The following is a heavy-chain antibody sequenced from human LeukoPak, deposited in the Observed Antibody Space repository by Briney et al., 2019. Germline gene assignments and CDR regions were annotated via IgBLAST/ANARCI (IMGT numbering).Heavy chain of an antibody. Sequence: SETLSLTCTVSGGSISSYYWSWMRQPPGKGLEWIGYIYYSGSTNYNPSLKSRVTISADTSKNQFSLKLSSVTAADTAVYYCARLVYCGGDCYTNDHWGQGTLVTVSS. CDR1: GGSISSYY. CDR2: IYYSGST. D-gene: IGHD2-21*02. CDR3: ARLVYCGGDCYTNDH. V-gene: IGHV4-59*08. J-gene: IGHJ4*02.